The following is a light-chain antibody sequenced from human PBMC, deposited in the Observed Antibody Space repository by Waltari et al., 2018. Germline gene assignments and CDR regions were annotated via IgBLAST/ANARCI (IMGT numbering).Light chain of an antibody. Sequence: QSVLTQPPSVSGAPGQRVTISCTGGGSNIGAGYDVHWYRQLPGKAPELLIYGVNNRPSGVPDRFCGSLSGTSASLAITGLQAEDEADDYCQSYDTSLSVVFGGGTKLTV. V-gene: IGLV1-40*01. J-gene: IGLJ2*01. CDR2: GVN. CDR1: GSNIGAGYD. CDR3: QSYDTSLSVV.